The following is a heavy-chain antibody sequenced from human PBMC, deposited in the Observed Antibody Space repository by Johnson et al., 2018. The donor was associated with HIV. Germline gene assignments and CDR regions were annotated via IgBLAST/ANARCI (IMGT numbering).Heavy chain of an antibody. CDR1: GFTFSSYW. CDR3: ARDSKARFPTITMRDAFDI. Sequence: VQLVESGGGLVQPGGSLRLSCAASGFTFSSYWMSWVRQAPGKGLEWVANIKQDGSEKYYVDSVKGRFTISRDNAKNSLYLQMNSLRAEDTAVYYCARDSKARFPTITMRDAFDIWGQGTMVTVSS. V-gene: IGHV3-7*01. D-gene: IGHD3-22*01. CDR2: IKQDGSEK. J-gene: IGHJ3*02.